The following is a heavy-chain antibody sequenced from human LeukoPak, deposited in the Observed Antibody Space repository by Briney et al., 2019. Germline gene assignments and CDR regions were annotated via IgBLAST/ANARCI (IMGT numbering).Heavy chain of an antibody. D-gene: IGHD5-24*01. CDR3: AGMAAENGHGAFDV. CDR1: GDSINYYY. Sequence: SETLSLTCTVSGDSINYYYSSWIRQPRGKGLGWIGFIHYTGSSNTNPSLKSRVTLSMDTSRNQFSLKFNSVIAADTAVYFCAGMAAENGHGAFDVWGQGTMVSISS. J-gene: IGHJ3*01. V-gene: IGHV4-59*03. CDR2: IHYTGSS.